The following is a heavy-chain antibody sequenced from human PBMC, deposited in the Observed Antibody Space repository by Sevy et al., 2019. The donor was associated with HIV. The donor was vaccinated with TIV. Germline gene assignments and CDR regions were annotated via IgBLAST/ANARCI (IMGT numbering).Heavy chain of an antibody. Sequence: GGSLRLSCTASGFTFGDYCMSWVRQAPGKGLEWVAFLKSDVYGGTVDHAASVRGRFVISRDDSKTIAYLQMNDLKTEDTGVYYCTRRKAAQSIFAYWGQGALVTCSS. V-gene: IGHV3-49*04. D-gene: IGHD2-15*01. CDR3: TRRKAAQSIFAY. CDR2: LKSDVYGGTV. J-gene: IGHJ4*02. CDR1: GFTFGDYC.